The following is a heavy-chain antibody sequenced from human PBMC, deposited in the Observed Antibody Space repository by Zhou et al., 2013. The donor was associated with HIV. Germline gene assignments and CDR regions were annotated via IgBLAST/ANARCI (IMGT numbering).Heavy chain of an antibody. V-gene: IGHV1-69*05. CDR1: GGTFSSYA. CDR2: IIPIFGTA. J-gene: IGHJ6*03. Sequence: QVQLVQSGAEVKKPGSSVKVSCKASGGTFSSYAISWVRQAPGQGLEWMGGIIPIFGTANYAQKFQGRVTITTDESTSTAYMELSSLRSEDTAVYYCASSSIAARRSYYYYMDVWGQRDHGHRLL. CDR3: ASSSIAARRSYYYYMDV. D-gene: IGHD6-6*01.